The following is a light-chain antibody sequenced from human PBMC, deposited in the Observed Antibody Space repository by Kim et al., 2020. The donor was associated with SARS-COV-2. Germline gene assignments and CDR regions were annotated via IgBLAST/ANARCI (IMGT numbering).Light chain of an antibody. Sequence: SGSPGVSAPLSCRSSQSGSSNLAWYQQKPGQAPMLLIYGAFTRATGIPARFSGSGSGTEFTRIISSLQSEDFAVHYCQQYNNWPTFGQGTKVDIK. CDR3: QQYNNWPT. CDR2: GAF. J-gene: IGKJ1*01. V-gene: IGKV3-15*01. CDR1: QSGSSN.